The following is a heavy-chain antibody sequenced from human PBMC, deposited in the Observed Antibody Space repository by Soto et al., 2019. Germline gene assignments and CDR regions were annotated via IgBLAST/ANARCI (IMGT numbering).Heavy chain of an antibody. CDR3: AKALWMKTGYSSGWYPDAFDI. CDR1: GFTFSSYA. Sequence: GGSLRLSCAASGFTFSSYAMSWVRQAPGKGLEWVSAISGSGGSTYYADSVKGRFTISRENSKNTLYLQMNSLRAEDTAVYYCAKALWMKTGYSSGWYPDAFDIWGQGTMVTVSS. V-gene: IGHV3-23*01. J-gene: IGHJ3*02. D-gene: IGHD6-19*01. CDR2: ISGSGGST.